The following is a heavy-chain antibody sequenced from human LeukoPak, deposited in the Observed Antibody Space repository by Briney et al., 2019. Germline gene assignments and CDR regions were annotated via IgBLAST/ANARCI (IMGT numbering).Heavy chain of an antibody. CDR1: GFTFTNHG. Sequence: GGSLRLSCAASGFTFTNHGMSWVRQALGKGLEWVSAITGSGDRTYYADSVKGRFTISRDNAKNSLYLQMNSLRAEDTAVYYCARDEMATIISFYYYYMDVWGKGTTVTVSS. V-gene: IGHV3-23*01. CDR3: ARDEMATIISFYYYYMDV. D-gene: IGHD5-24*01. J-gene: IGHJ6*03. CDR2: ITGSGDRT.